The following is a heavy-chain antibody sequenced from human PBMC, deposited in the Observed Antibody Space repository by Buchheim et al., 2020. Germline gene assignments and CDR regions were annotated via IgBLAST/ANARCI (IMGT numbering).Heavy chain of an antibody. V-gene: IGHV4-34*01. Sequence: QVQLQQWGAGLLKPSETLSLTCGVSGGSFSAHYSSWIRQSPGKGLEWIGEMSHRGSPKYNSSLTSRVTISLDTSKNQFSLSLRSVTAAVTAVYYCARGGLLVRYQDYMDVWGKGTT. CDR2: MSHRGSP. D-gene: IGHD2-2*01. CDR3: ARGGLLVRYQDYMDV. J-gene: IGHJ6*03. CDR1: GGSFSAHY.